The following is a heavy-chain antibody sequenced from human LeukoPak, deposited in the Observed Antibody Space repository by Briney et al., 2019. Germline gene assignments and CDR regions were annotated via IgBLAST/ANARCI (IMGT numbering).Heavy chain of an antibody. CDR1: GLTFSSHW. CDR3: ARGSGYSGYDHFDY. J-gene: IGHJ4*02. D-gene: IGHD5-12*01. V-gene: IGHV3-74*01. CDR2: ITNDGSST. Sequence: GGSLRLSRAASGLTFSSHWMHWVRQAPGKGLVWVSRITNDGSSTTYADSVKGRFTISRDNAKNMLYLQVNSLRAEDTAVYYCARGSGYSGYDHFDYWGQGTLVTVSS.